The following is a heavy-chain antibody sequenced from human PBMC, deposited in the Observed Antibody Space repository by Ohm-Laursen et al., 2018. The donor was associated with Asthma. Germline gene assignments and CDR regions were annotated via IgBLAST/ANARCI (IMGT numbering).Heavy chain of an antibody. V-gene: IGHV3-30-3*01. J-gene: IGHJ4*02. CDR3: ARDVMEWYLPAFDF. D-gene: IGHD3-3*01. CDR2: MSYDGSLK. CDR1: GFTFSTFA. Sequence: SLRLSCAASGFTFSTFAMHWVRQAPGKGPEWVAVMSYDGSLKYYADSVNGRFTVSRDDSKNTLYLQMNSLRPDDTAVYYCARDVMEWYLPAFDFWGQGTLVTVSS.